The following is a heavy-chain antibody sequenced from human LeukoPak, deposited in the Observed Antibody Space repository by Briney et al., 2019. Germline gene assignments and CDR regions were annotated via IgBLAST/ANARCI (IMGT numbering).Heavy chain of an antibody. Sequence: GASVKVSCKASGYTFTSYDINWVRQATGQGLEWMGWMNPNSGNTGYAQKFQGRVTITRNTSISTAYTELSSLRSEDTAVYYCARGVREGWLQLMKFRIYYFDYWGQGTLVTVSS. CDR3: ARGVREGWLQLMKFRIYYFDY. D-gene: IGHD5-24*01. CDR2: MNPNSGNT. V-gene: IGHV1-8*03. CDR1: GYTFTSYD. J-gene: IGHJ4*02.